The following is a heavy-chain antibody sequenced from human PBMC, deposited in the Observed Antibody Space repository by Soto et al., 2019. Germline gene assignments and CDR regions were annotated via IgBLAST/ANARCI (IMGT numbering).Heavy chain of an antibody. CDR3: ARDRGYDPHDYYYNAMDV. V-gene: IGHV3-21*01. D-gene: IGHD3-10*01. CDR2: IRGFSPYT. Sequence: EVQLVESGGGLVKPGGSLRLSCISSGFTFRTYTMNWVRQAPGKGLEWVSGIRGFSPYTFYAESVKGRFTISRDNAKNSLYLQINSLRAEDTAVYYCARDRGYDPHDYYYNAMDVWGQGTTVTVSS. J-gene: IGHJ6*02. CDR1: GFTFRTYT.